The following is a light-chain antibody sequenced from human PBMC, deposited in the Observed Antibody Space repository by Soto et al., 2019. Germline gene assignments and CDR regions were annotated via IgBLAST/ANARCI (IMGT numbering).Light chain of an antibody. J-gene: IGKJ4*01. CDR3: QQRNNWPPVT. CDR2: DAS. CDR1: QRVSRN. V-gene: IGKV3-15*01. Sequence: EIVMTQSPATLSVSPGERATLSCRASQRVSRNLAWYQQKPGQAPRLLIYDASTRATGIPARFSGSGSETEFTLTISSLQSEDFAVYYCQQRNNWPPVTFGGGTKVEIK.